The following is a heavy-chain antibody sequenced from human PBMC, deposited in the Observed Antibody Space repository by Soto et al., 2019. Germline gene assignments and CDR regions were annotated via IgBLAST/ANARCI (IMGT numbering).Heavy chain of an antibody. CDR1: GFTFSSYG. D-gene: IGHD6-19*01. CDR2: ISYDGSNK. V-gene: IGHV3-30*18. J-gene: IGHJ3*02. CDR3: AKEEQWLVARGAFDI. Sequence: GGSLRLSCAASGFTFSSYGMHWVRQAPGKGLEWVAVISYDGSNKYYADSVKGRFTISRDNSKNTLYLQMNSLRAEDTAVYYCAKEEQWLVARGAFDIWGQGTMVTVSS.